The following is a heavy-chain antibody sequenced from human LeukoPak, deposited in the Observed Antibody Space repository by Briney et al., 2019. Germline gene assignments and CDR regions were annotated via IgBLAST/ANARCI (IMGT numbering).Heavy chain of an antibody. D-gene: IGHD1-14*01. J-gene: IGHJ4*02. V-gene: IGHV3-21*06. CDR3: ATETNGRHYDY. CDR2: IGPNGSDR. CDR1: GLTFSTSG. Sequence: GGSLRLSCTASGLTFSTSGYNWVRQDPGKGVEWVASIGPNGSDRYHADSIKGRFTISRDNANNFLYLQMNSLRAEDTAVYYCATETNGRHYDYWGQGTLLTVSS.